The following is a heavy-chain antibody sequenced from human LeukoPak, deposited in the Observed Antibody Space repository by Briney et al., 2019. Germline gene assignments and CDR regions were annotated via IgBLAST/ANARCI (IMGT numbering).Heavy chain of an antibody. V-gene: IGHV3-33*08. CDR1: GFTFSNYV. D-gene: IGHD3-3*01. J-gene: IGHJ4*02. CDR2: IWHDGRNK. Sequence: GGSLRLSCAASGFTFSNYVMNWVRQAPGKGLEWVVVIWHDGRNKYYVDSVKGRFTISRDNSKNTLYLQMNSLRAEDTAVYYCARIMNDFWSGYYPLALNYWGQGTPVTVSS. CDR3: ARIMNDFWSGYYPLALNY.